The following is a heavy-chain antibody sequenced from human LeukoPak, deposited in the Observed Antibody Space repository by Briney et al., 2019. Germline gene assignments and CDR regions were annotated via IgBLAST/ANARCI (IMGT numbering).Heavy chain of an antibody. V-gene: IGHV3-74*01. J-gene: IGHJ4*02. CDR2: INGDGSET. CDR3: TREEGSTDH. Sequence: GGSLRLSCAASGLTFSSHWMHWVRQAPGKGLVWVSHINGDGSETNYADSVRGRFTISRDNAKNTLYLQMNSLRVDDTAVYCCTREEGSTDHWGQGTLVTVSS. D-gene: IGHD5/OR15-5a*01. CDR1: GLTFSSHW.